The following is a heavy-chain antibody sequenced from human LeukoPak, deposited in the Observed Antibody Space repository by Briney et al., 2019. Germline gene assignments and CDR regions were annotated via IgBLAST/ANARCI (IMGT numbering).Heavy chain of an antibody. V-gene: IGHV4-39*01. D-gene: IGHD3-9*01. CDR1: GGSISSSSYY. CDR3: ATASPYYEILTGHSNYFDY. CDR2: IYYSGST. J-gene: IGHJ4*02. Sequence: SETLSLSCTVAGGSISSSSYYWGWIRQPPGKGLEWIGSIYYSGSTYYNPSLKSRVTISVDTSKNQFSLKLSSVTAADTAVYYCATASPYYEILTGHSNYFDYWGQGTLVTVSS.